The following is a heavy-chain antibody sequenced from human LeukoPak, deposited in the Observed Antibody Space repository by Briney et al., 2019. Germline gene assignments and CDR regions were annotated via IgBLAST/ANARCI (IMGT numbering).Heavy chain of an antibody. CDR1: GGSISSSSYY. D-gene: IGHD6-6*01. CDR2: INHSGST. Sequence: PSETLSLTCTVSGGSISSSSYYWSWIRQPPGKGLEWIGEINHSGSTNYNPSLKSRVTISVDTSKNQFSLKLSSVTAADTAVYYCARRGRGVAARRNVGYFDYWGQGTLVTVSS. J-gene: IGHJ4*02. CDR3: ARRGRGVAARRNVGYFDY. V-gene: IGHV4-39*07.